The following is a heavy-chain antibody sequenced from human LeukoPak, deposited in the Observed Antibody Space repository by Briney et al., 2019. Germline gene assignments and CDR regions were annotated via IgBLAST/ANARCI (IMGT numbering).Heavy chain of an antibody. CDR3: ARGADYGDYLIDY. J-gene: IGHJ4*02. D-gene: IGHD4-17*01. CDR2: MNPNSGNT. Sequence: RASVKVSCKASGGTFSSYAISWVRQATGQGLEWMGWMNPNSGNTGYAQKFQGRVTMTRNTSISTAYMELSSLRSEDTAVYYCARGADYGDYLIDYWGQGTLVTVSS. CDR1: GGTFSSYA. V-gene: IGHV1-8*02.